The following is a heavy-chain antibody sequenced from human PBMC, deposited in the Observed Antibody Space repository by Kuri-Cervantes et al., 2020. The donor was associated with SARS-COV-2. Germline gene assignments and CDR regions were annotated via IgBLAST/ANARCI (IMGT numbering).Heavy chain of an antibody. D-gene: IGHD5-18*01. CDR1: GYTFTSYY. CDR2: INPSGGST. J-gene: IGHJ3*02. Sequence: ASAKVSCKASGYTFTSYYMHWVRHAPGQGLEWMGIINPSGGSTSYAQKFQGRVTMTTDTSTNTAYMELRNLRSDDTAVYYCAREVGIQLWSSGNAFDIWGQGTMVTASS. V-gene: IGHV1-46*01. CDR3: AREVGIQLWSSGNAFDI.